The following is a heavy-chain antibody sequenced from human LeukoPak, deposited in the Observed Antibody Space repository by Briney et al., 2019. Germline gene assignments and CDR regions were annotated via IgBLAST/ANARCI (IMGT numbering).Heavy chain of an antibody. V-gene: IGHV4-34*01. Sequence: PSETLSLTCAVYGGSFSGYYWSWIRQPPGKGLEWIGEINHSGSTNYNPSLKSRVTISVDTSKNQFSLKLSFVTAADTAVYCCARVEVGVFCGGDCYSTYLFDYWGQGTLVTVSS. J-gene: IGHJ4*02. CDR2: INHSGST. CDR3: ARVEVGVFCGGDCYSTYLFDY. D-gene: IGHD2-21*02. CDR1: GGSFSGYY.